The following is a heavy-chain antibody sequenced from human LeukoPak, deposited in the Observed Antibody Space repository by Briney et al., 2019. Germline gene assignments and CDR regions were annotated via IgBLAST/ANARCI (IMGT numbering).Heavy chain of an antibody. J-gene: IGHJ5*02. CDR2: IYTSGST. Sequence: SETLSLTCTVSGGSISSYYWSWIRQPAGKGLEWIGRIYTSGSTNYSPSLKSRVTMSVDTSKNQFSLKLSSVTAADTAVYYCARDLIDYGDYDRPSNWFDPWGQGTLVTVSS. V-gene: IGHV4-4*07. D-gene: IGHD4-17*01. CDR3: ARDLIDYGDYDRPSNWFDP. CDR1: GGSISSYY.